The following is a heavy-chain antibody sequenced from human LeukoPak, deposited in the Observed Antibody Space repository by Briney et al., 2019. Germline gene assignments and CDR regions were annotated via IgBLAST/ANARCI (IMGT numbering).Heavy chain of an antibody. CDR2: IGAGGTFT. Sequence: GGSLRLSCTASGFTFSSYAMNWVRQAPGKGLEWVSGIGAGGTFTYYADSVKGRFTISRDNSRNTLYLQMNSLRADDTAVYYCAKDLDYTTCGYYFDYWGQGTLVTVSS. V-gene: IGHV3-23*01. CDR3: AKDLDYTTCGYYFDY. D-gene: IGHD4-11*01. CDR1: GFTFSSYA. J-gene: IGHJ4*02.